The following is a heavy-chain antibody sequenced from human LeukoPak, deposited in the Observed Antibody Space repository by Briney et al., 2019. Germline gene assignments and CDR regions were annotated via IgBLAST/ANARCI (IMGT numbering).Heavy chain of an antibody. CDR2: ISSSSSYI. Sequence: MPGGPLRLSCAASGFTFSSYSMNWVRQAPGKGLEWVSSISSSSSYIYYADSVKGRFTISRDNAKNSLYLQMNSLRAEDTAVYYCARDPTIVVVPAAQHPGFDPWGQGTLVTVSS. V-gene: IGHV3-21*01. D-gene: IGHD2-2*01. CDR3: ARDPTIVVVPAAQHPGFDP. CDR1: GFTFSSYS. J-gene: IGHJ5*02.